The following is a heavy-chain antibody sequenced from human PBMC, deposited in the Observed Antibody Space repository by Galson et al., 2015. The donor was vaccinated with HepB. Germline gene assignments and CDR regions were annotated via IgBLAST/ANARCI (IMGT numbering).Heavy chain of an antibody. Sequence: SVKVSCKVSGYTLTELSMHWVRQAPGKGLEWMGGFDPEDGETIYAQKFQGRVTMTEDTSTDTAYMELSSLRSEDTAVYYCATVEQWELQSPDAFDIWGQGTMVTVSS. J-gene: IGHJ3*02. CDR2: FDPEDGET. CDR3: ATVEQWELQSPDAFDI. V-gene: IGHV1-24*01. CDR1: GYTLTELS. D-gene: IGHD1-26*01.